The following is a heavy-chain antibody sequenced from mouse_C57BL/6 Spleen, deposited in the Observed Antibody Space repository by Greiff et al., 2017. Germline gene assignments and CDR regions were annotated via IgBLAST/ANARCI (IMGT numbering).Heavy chain of an antibody. J-gene: IGHJ2*01. V-gene: IGHV5-9*01. CDR2: ISGGGGNT. CDR1: GFTFSSYT. Sequence: EVQLVESGGGLVKPGGSLKLSCAASGFTFSSYTMSWVRQTPEKRLEWVATISGGGGNTYYPDSVQGRFTISRDNAKNTLYLQMGSLRTEDTALYYCARMGGSSYEYYCDDWGQGTTLTVSS. D-gene: IGHD1-1*01. CDR3: ARMGGSSYEYYCDD.